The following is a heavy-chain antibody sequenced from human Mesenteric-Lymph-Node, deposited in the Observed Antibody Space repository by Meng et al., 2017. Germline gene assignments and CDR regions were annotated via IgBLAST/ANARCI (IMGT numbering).Heavy chain of an antibody. V-gene: IGHV5-51*01. Sequence: KVSCKGPGYNFTRSRIASVRQMAGKGLEWVGIIYPGDSDTRYSPSFQGQVTISADKSISTAYLQWSSLKASDTAMYYCAGTRVTTYPTLRYFDLWGRGTLVTVSS. J-gene: IGHJ2*01. D-gene: IGHD3-22*01. CDR1: GYNFTRSR. CDR2: IYPGDSDT. CDR3: AGTRVTTYPTLRYFDL.